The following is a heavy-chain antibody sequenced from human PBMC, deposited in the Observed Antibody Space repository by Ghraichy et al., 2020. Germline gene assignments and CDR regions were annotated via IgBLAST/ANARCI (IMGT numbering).Heavy chain of an antibody. V-gene: IGHV1-69*13. CDR3: ARHTDYSNYNSWFDP. D-gene: IGHD4-11*01. CDR2: IIPIFGTA. J-gene: IGHJ5*02. CDR1: GGTFSSYA. Sequence: SVKVSCKASGGTFSSYAISWVRQAPGQGLEWMGGIIPIFGTANYAQKFQGRVTITADESTSTAYMELSSLRSEDTAVYYCARHTDYSNYNSWFDPWGQGTLVTVSS.